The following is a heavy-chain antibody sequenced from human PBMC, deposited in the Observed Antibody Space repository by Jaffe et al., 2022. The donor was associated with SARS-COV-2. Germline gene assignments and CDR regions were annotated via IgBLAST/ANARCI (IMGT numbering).Heavy chain of an antibody. Sequence: QVLLVESGGGVVQPGKSLRLSCAASGFTFSGSAMHWVRQAPGKGLEWVAVISYDGNHTYYSDSVKGRFTISRDDSKNTLYLQVSSLRPEDTAVYYCAKDPARAAAVYFFDNWGQGTLVSVSS. J-gene: IGHJ4*02. V-gene: IGHV3-30*18. D-gene: IGHD2-15*01. CDR1: GFTFSGSA. CDR2: ISYDGNHT. CDR3: AKDPARAAAVYFFDN.